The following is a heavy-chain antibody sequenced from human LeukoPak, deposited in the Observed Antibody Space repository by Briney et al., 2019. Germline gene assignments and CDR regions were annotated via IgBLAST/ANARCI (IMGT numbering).Heavy chain of an antibody. V-gene: IGHV1-18*01. CDR1: GYTVTSYG. J-gene: IGHJ4*02. D-gene: IGHD3-22*01. CDR2: ISAYNGNT. Sequence: ASVKVSCKASGYTVTSYGISWVRQAPGQGREWMGWISAYNGNTNYAQKLQGRVTMTTDTSTSTAYMELRSLRSDDTAVYYCARDGPEGYYDSSGYWGYWGQGTLVTVSS. CDR3: ARDGPEGYYDSSGYWGY.